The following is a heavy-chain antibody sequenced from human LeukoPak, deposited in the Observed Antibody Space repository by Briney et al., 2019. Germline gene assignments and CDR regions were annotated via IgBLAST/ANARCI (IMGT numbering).Heavy chain of an antibody. V-gene: IGHV4-39*07. CDR2: IYYSGST. Sequence: ASETLSLTCTVSGGSISSSSYYWGWIRQPPGKGLEWIGSIYYSGSTYYNPSLKSRVTISVDKSNNQFSLKLSSVTAADTAVYYCARDNDAGIIAALSGYYYMDVWGKGTTVTVSS. CDR3: ARDNDAGIIAALSGYYYMDV. CDR1: GGSISSSSYY. D-gene: IGHD6-6*01. J-gene: IGHJ6*03.